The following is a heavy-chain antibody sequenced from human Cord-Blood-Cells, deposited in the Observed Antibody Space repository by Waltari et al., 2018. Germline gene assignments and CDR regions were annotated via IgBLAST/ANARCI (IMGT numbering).Heavy chain of an antibody. Sequence: QVQLVQSGAEVKKPGASVKVSCKASGYTFTGYYMHWVRQAPGQGVEWMRCINSNTGGTNYAYQFPSRVTMTRDTSISTAYMELSRLRSDDTAVYYCARVRCSCGSCGDAFDIWGQGTMVTVSS. CDR2: INSNTGGT. CDR3: ARVRCSCGSCGDAFDI. J-gene: IGHJ3*02. V-gene: IGHV1-2*07. CDR1: GYTFTGYY. D-gene: IGHD2-15*01.